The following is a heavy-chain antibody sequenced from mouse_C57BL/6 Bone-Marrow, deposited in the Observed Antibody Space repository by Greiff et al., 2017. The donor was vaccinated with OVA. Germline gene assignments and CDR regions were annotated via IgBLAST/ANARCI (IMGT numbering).Heavy chain of an antibody. CDR2: IHPNSGST. V-gene: IGHV1-64*01. CDR3: ARKIRGVVGYAMDY. D-gene: IGHD1-1*01. CDR1: GYTFTSYW. Sequence: QVQLKQPGAELVKPGASVKLSCKASGYTFTSYWMHWVKQRPGQGLEWIGMIHPNSGSTNYNEKFKSKATLTVDKSSSTAYMQLSSLTSEDSAVYYCARKIRGVVGYAMDYWGQGTSVTVSS. J-gene: IGHJ4*01.